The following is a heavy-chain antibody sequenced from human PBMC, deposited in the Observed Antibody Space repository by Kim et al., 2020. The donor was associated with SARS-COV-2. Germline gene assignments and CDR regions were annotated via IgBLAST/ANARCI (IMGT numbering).Heavy chain of an antibody. Sequence: KSRVTISVDTSKNQFSLKLSSVTAADTAVYYCARGDDFWSGPDYYYGMDVWGQGTTVTVSS. V-gene: IGHV4-31*02. D-gene: IGHD3-3*01. J-gene: IGHJ6*02. CDR3: ARGDDFWSGPDYYYGMDV.